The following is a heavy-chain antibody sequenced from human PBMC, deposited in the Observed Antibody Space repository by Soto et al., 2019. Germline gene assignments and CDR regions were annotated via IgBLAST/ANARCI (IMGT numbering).Heavy chain of an antibody. CDR3: ARTLASARQVDY. Sequence: GGSLRLSCAASGFTVSSKYMSWVRQAPGKGLEWVSVMYTSGRTYYGDSVKGRVTISRDNSKNTLYLQMNSLRVEDTAVYYCARTLASARQVDYWGQGTLVTVSS. CDR2: MYTSGRT. V-gene: IGHV3-66*01. J-gene: IGHJ4*02. CDR1: GFTVSSKY. D-gene: IGHD6-13*01.